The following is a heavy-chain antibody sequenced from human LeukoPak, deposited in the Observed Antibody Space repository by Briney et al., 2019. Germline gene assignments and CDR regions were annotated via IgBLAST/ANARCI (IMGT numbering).Heavy chain of an antibody. D-gene: IGHD3-3*01. V-gene: IGHV3-48*01. Sequence: GGSLRLSCAASGFTFDTYGMSWVRQAPGKGLEWVSYISSSSSTIYFADSVKGRFTISRDNAKNSLYLQMSSLRAEDTAVYYCARVRILHYDFWSGLTDYWGQGTLVTVSS. J-gene: IGHJ4*02. CDR2: ISSSSSTI. CDR1: GFTFDTYG. CDR3: ARVRILHYDFWSGLTDY.